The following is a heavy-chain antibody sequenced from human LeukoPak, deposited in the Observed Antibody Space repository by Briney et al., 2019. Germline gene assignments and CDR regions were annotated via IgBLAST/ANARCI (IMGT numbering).Heavy chain of an antibody. CDR1: GSTFDDYG. CDR2: INWNGGST. Sequence: PGGSLRLSCAASGSTFDDYGMSWVRQAPGKGLEWVSGINWNGGSTGYADSVKGRFTISRDNAKNSLYLQMNSLRAEDTALYYCARDLGIIRGSYCYYYMDVWGKGTTVTVSS. V-gene: IGHV3-20*04. J-gene: IGHJ6*03. D-gene: IGHD3-10*01. CDR3: ARDLGIIRGSYCYYYMDV.